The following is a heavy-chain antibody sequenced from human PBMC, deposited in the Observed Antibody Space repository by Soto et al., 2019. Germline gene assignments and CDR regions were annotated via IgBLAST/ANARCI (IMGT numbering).Heavy chain of an antibody. CDR2: ILDKNEGERT. CDR1: GLTFSHAW. D-gene: IGHD3-10*01. V-gene: IGHV3-15*01. J-gene: IGHJ4*02. Sequence: EVQLVESGGGLVKPGGSLRLSCAASGLTFSHAWMNWVRQVPGKGLEWIGYILDKNEGERTAYAAPVKGRFTISRDDSKNMLYLQMDSLTTEDTAVYYCGVPEDMTRTAPGYWGQGILVTVSS. CDR3: GVPEDMTRTAPGY.